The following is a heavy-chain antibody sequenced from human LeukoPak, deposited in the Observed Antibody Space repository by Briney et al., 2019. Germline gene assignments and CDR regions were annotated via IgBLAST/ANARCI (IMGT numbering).Heavy chain of an antibody. V-gene: IGHV1-18*01. D-gene: IGHD4-17*01. J-gene: IGHJ4*02. CDR3: AREDYGDYYFDY. CDR2: ISAYNGNT. CDR1: HYTFTSYG. Sequence: ASVKVSCKASHYTFTSYGISWVRQAPGQGLEWMGWISAYNGNTNYAQKLQGRVTMTTDTSTSTAYMELRSLRSDDTAVYYCAREDYGDYYFDYWGQGTLVTVSS.